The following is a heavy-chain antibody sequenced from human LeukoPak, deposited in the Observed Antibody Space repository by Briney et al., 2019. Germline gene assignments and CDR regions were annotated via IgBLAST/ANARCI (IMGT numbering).Heavy chain of an antibody. Sequence: GGSLRLSCAASGITFSTSGMHWVRQAPGRGLEWVAFMRHDGSNEKYADSVKGRFTISRDNSKNTLYLQMNSLIVEDTAVYYCAKDRTVVVTAYGGWFVPWGQGTLVTVSS. D-gene: IGHD2-15*01. J-gene: IGHJ5*02. CDR2: MRHDGSNE. V-gene: IGHV3-30*02. CDR3: AKDRTVVVTAYGGWFVP. CDR1: GITFSTSG.